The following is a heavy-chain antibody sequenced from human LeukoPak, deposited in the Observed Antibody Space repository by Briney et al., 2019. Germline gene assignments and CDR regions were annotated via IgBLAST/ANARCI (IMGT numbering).Heavy chain of an antibody. D-gene: IGHD2-2*01. V-gene: IGHV3-48*03. CDR1: GFSLSSYE. J-gene: IGHJ4*02. CDR2: ISTSGSTK. Sequence: PGGSLRLSCAASGFSLSSYEVNWVRQAPGKGLEWVSYISTSGSTKYYADSVKGRFTISRDKAENSLYLQMNSLRAEDTAVYYCARRYCSSTSCTLDYWGQGTLVTVSS. CDR3: ARRYCSSTSCTLDY.